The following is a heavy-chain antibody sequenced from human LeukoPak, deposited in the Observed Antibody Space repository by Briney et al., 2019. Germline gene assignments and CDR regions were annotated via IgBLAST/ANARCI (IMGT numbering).Heavy chain of an antibody. CDR1: GDSISDKYW. D-gene: IGHD2-8*01. Sequence: NPSETLSLTCAVSGDSISDKYWWRWVRQFPDKGLEWIGEVYRSGGTSYNPSLKSRVTVSIDYSKNQFSLNLRSVTAADTAVYYCGRHANGDSSAAFDLWGQGTMVFVSS. V-gene: IGHV4-4*02. CDR2: VYRSGGT. J-gene: IGHJ3*01. CDR3: GRHANGDSSAAFDL.